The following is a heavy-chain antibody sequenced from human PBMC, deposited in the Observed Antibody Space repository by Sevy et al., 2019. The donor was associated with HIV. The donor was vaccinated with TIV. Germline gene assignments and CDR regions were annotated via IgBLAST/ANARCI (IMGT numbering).Heavy chain of an antibody. D-gene: IGHD3-22*01. CDR1: GYTFTSYG. V-gene: IGHV1-18*01. J-gene: IGHJ4*02. Sequence: ASVKVSCKASGYTFTSYGISWVRQAPGQGLEWMGWISAYNGNTNYAQKVQGRVTMTTDTSTSTAYMELGGLRSEDTAVYYCARGWDSSSGYYFDYWGQGTLVTVSS. CDR3: ARGWDSSSGYYFDY. CDR2: ISAYNGNT.